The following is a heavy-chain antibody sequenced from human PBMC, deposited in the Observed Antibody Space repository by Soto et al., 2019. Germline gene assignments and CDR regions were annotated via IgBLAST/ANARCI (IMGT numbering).Heavy chain of an antibody. V-gene: IGHV3-9*01. CDR1: GFSFDDYA. Sequence: EVQLVESGGGLVQPGRSLRLSCVASGFSFDDYAMHWVRQVPGKGLEWVSGITWNSGYKLYADSVKGRFSISRDNAKNSLYLQVNSPRPEDSALYYCAKGGSAALIAAAGTDNWLDPWGQGTLVTVSS. D-gene: IGHD6-13*01. J-gene: IGHJ5*02. CDR2: ITWNSGYK. CDR3: AKGGSAALIAAAGTDNWLDP.